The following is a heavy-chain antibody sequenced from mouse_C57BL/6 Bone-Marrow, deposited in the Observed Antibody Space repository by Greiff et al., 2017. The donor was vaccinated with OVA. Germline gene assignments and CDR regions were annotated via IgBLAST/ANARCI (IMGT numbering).Heavy chain of an antibody. J-gene: IGHJ3*01. CDR2: INPSSGYT. D-gene: IGHD1-1*01. Sequence: VQGVESGAELARPGASVKMSCKASGYTFTSYTMHWVKQRPGQGLEWIGYINPSSGYTKYNQKFKDKATLTADQSSSTAYMQLSSLTSEDSAVYYCARDGSSYVPAWFAYWGQGTLVTVSA. CDR3: ARDGSSYVPAWFAY. V-gene: IGHV1-4*01. CDR1: GYTFTSYT.